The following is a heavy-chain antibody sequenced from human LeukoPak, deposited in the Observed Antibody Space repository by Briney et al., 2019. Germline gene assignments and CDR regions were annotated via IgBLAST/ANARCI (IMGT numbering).Heavy chain of an antibody. CDR3: ARAARDGYNYD. J-gene: IGHJ4*02. CDR2: ISYDGSNK. CDR1: GFTFSSYA. V-gene: IGHV3-30*04. D-gene: IGHD5-24*01. Sequence: PGRSLRLSCAASGFTFSSYAMPWVRQAPGKGLEWVAVISYDGSNKYYADSVKGRFTISRDNSKNTLYLQMNSLRAEDTAVYYCARAARDGYNYDWGQGTLVTVSS.